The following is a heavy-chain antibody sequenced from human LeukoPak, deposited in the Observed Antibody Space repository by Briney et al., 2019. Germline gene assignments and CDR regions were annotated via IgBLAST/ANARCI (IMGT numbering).Heavy chain of an antibody. Sequence: SETLSLTCAVYGGAFSGYYWTWIRQTPGKGLEWIGEMNPSGSTNYNPSLKSRVTISVDTSKNQFSLKLSSVTAADTAVYYCARGRQDVTMIVVVMTAVSYYLDVWGKGTTVTVS. V-gene: IGHV4-34*01. D-gene: IGHD3-22*01. J-gene: IGHJ6*03. CDR1: GGAFSGYY. CDR2: MNPSGST. CDR3: ARGRQDVTMIVVVMTAVSYYLDV.